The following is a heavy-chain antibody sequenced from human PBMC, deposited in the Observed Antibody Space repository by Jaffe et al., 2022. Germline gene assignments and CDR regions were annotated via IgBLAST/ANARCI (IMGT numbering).Heavy chain of an antibody. V-gene: IGHV3-73*02. D-gene: IGHD6-13*01. Sequence: EVQLVESGGGLVQPGGSLKLSCAASGFTFSGSAMHWVRQASGKGLEWVGRIRSKANSYATAYAASVKGRFTISRDDSKNTAYLQMNSLKTEDTAVYYCTSSGIAAVLKGRGYYYMDVWGKGTTVTVSS. CDR3: TSSGIAAVLKGRGYYYMDV. CDR2: IRSKANSYAT. CDR1: GFTFSGSA. J-gene: IGHJ6*03.